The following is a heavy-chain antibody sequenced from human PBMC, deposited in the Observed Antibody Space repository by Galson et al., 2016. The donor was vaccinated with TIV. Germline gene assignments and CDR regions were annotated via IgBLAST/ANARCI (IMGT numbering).Heavy chain of an antibody. Sequence: CAISGDSVSSDSAAWNWIRQSPSRGLEWLGRTYYRSKWYNDYAVAVKSRITITPDTSKNQFSLQLTSVTPEDTAVCYCARATPSVVGVVMTLDYWDQGTLVTVSS. D-gene: IGHD2-21*01. CDR2: TYYRSKWYN. CDR3: ARATPSVVGVVMTLDY. V-gene: IGHV6-1*01. J-gene: IGHJ4*02. CDR1: GDSVSSDSAA.